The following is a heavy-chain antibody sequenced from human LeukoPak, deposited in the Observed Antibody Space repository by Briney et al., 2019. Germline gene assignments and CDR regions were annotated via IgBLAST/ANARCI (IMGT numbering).Heavy chain of an antibody. J-gene: IGHJ4*02. CDR2: IYYSGST. Sequence: PSQTLSLTCSVSGGSISSGDYYWSWIRQPPGKGLEWIGYIYYSGSTLYNPSLKSRVTMSVDTSKNQFSLKLSSVTAADTAVYYCARVASYNYGNFECWGQGTLVTVSS. V-gene: IGHV4-30-4*08. CDR3: ARVASYNYGNFEC. CDR1: GGSISSGDYY. D-gene: IGHD5-18*01.